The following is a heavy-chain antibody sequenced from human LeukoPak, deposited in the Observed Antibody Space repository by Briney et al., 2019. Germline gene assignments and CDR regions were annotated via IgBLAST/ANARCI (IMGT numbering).Heavy chain of an antibody. CDR3: ARYILTGYYPYYYYYMDV. V-gene: IGHV1-8*01. D-gene: IGHD3-9*01. CDR2: MNPNSGNT. CDR1: GYTFTSYD. Sequence: ASVTVSCKASGYTFTSYDINWVRQAAGQGLEWMGWMNPNSGNTGYAQKFQGRVTMTRNTSISTAYMELSSLRSEDTAVYYCARYILTGYYPYYYYYMDVWGKGTTVTVSS. J-gene: IGHJ6*03.